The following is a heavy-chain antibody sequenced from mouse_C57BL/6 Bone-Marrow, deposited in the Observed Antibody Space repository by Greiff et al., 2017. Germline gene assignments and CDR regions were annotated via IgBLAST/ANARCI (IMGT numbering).Heavy chain of an antibody. CDR1: GYTFTSYD. Sequence: VQRVESGPELVKLGASVKLSCKASGYTFTSYDINWVKQRPGQGLEWIGWIYPRDGSTKYNEKFKGKATLTVDTSSSTAYMELHSLTSEDSAVYFCARDYGSSYWYFDVWGTGTTVTVSS. V-gene: IGHV1-85*01. D-gene: IGHD1-1*01. CDR2: IYPRDGST. CDR3: ARDYGSSYWYFDV. J-gene: IGHJ1*03.